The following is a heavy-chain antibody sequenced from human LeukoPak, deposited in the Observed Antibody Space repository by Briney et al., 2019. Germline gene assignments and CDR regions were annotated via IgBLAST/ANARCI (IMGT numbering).Heavy chain of an antibody. D-gene: IGHD2-15*01. CDR3: ARVGSPYCSGGSCYSGDN. Sequence: GGSLRLSCAASGFTFSSYWMHWVRQAPGKGVVWVSRINSDGSSTSYADSVKGRFTISRDNAKTTLYLQMNSLRAEDAAVYYCARVGSPYCSGGSCYSGDNWGQGTLVTVSS. CDR1: GFTFSSYW. J-gene: IGHJ4*02. CDR2: INSDGSST. V-gene: IGHV3-74*01.